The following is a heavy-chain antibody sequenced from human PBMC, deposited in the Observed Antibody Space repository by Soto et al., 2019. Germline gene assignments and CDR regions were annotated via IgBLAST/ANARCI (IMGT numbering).Heavy chain of an antibody. J-gene: IGHJ3*02. V-gene: IGHV3-33*01. CDR1: GFTFSSYG. CDR2: IWYDGTNK. D-gene: IGHD4-17*01. Sequence: QVQLVESGGGVVQPGRSLRLSCVASGFTFSSYGMHWVRQAPGKGLEWVAVIWYDGTNKYYADFVKGRFTISRDNSKNMLYLQMTSLRSEDTAVYHCAGGRMTTGTMDAFDIWGQGTMVTVSS. CDR3: AGGRMTTGTMDAFDI.